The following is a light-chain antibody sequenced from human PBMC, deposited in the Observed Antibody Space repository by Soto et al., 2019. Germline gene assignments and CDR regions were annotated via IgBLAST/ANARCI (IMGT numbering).Light chain of an antibody. CDR3: QHRMNWPLT. CDR2: DAS. V-gene: IGKV3-11*01. J-gene: IGKJ5*01. CDR1: QSFSDY. Sequence: EIVLTQSPATLSLSPGERATLSCRSSQSFSDYLAWYQQKPGQAPRLLIYDASTRATGIPARFSGSGSGTDFTLTISSLEPEDFAVYYCQHRMNWPLTFGQGTRLEIK.